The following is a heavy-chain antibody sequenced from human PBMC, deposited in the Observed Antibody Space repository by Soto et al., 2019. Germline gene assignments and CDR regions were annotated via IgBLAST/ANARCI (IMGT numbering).Heavy chain of an antibody. CDR1: GDSVSSNTAS. CDR3: AKGDNLGPKTGYAFDP. D-gene: IGHD5-12*01. CDR2: TYFRSKWYN. J-gene: IGHJ5*02. Sequence: PSQTLSLPCAISGDSVSSNTASWNWIRQSPSRGLEWLGRTYFRSKWYNDYAVSVKSRIIINPDTSNNQFSLQLNSVTPEDTAVYFCAKGDNLGPKTGYAFDPWGQGTQVTVSS. V-gene: IGHV6-1*01.